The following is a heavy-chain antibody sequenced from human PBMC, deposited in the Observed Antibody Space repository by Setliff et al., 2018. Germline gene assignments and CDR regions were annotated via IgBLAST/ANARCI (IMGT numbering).Heavy chain of an antibody. CDR1: GGTFSSYA. D-gene: IGHD3-10*01. J-gene: IGHJ6*03. CDR2: IIPIFGTA. Sequence: ASVKVSCKASGGTFSSYAISWVRQAPGQGLEWMGGIIPIFGTANYAQKFQGRVTITADESTSTAYMELSSLRSEDTAVYYCARGLTGGGYYSVRYHHMDVWGKGTTVTVS. V-gene: IGHV1-69*13. CDR3: ARGLTGGGYYSVRYHHMDV.